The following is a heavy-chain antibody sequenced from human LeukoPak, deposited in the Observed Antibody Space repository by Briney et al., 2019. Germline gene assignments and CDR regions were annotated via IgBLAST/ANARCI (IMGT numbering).Heavy chain of an antibody. Sequence: GGSLRLSCAASGFSFSSYSMKWVRQAPGKGLEWVSSINYSGTNIYYADSVKGRFTISRDNAKNSLFLQMNSLRPEDTAVYYCVTSGCSGATCYFYFEFWGQGTLVTVSS. CDR2: INYSGTNI. J-gene: IGHJ4*02. V-gene: IGHV3-21*01. CDR1: GFSFSSYS. D-gene: IGHD2-15*01. CDR3: VTSGCSGATCYFYFEF.